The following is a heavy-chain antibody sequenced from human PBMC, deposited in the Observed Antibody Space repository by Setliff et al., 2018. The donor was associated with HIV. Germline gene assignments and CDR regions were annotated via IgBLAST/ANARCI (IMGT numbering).Heavy chain of an antibody. V-gene: IGHV3-23*01. Sequence: GESLKISCAASGFTFTTYNMHWVRQAPGKGLEWVSDINSRGSGTYYADSVKGRFTISRDNSKNTLYLQMSSLRAEDTAVYYCAKGGANGWYGGYFQHWGQGTLVTVSS. CDR3: AKGGANGWYGGYFQH. CDR2: INSRGSGT. D-gene: IGHD6-19*01. J-gene: IGHJ1*01. CDR1: GFTFTTYN.